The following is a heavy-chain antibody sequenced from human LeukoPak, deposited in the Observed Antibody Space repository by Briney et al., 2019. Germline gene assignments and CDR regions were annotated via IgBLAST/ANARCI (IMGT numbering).Heavy chain of an antibody. CDR2: ISAYNGNT. V-gene: IGHV1-18*01. J-gene: IGHJ4*02. CDR1: GYTFTSYG. Sequence: ASVTVSCKASGYTFTSYGISWVRQAPGQGLEWMGWISAYNGNTNYAQKLQGRVTMTTDTSTSTAYMELRSLRSDDTAVYYCAITYYDFWSGYLQFDYWGQGTLVTVSS. D-gene: IGHD3-3*01. CDR3: AITYYDFWSGYLQFDY.